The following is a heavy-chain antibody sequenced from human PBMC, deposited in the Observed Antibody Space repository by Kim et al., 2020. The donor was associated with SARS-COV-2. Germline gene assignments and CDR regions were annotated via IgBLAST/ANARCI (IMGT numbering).Heavy chain of an antibody. CDR1: GFTFSSYS. CDR3: ARGYCSSTSCYYPYGMDV. J-gene: IGHJ6*02. Sequence: GGSLRLSCAASGFTFSSYSMNWVRQAPGKGLEWVSSISSSSSYIYYADSVKGRFTISRDNAKNSLYLQMNSLRAEDTAVYYCARGYCSSTSCYYPYGMDVWGQGTTVTVSS. CDR2: ISSSSSYI. D-gene: IGHD2-2*01. V-gene: IGHV3-21*01.